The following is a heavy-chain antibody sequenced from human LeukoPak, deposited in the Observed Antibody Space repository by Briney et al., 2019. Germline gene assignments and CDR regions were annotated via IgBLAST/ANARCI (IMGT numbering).Heavy chain of an antibody. CDR2: IYYSGTT. CDR3: ARRDGYNWGYFQH. J-gene: IGHJ1*01. V-gene: IGHV4-59*01. Sequence: SETLSLTCTVSGGSISSFYWTWIRQPPGKGLEWIGYIYYSGTTNYNPSPKSRVTISVDTSKNQFSLKLSSVTAADTAVYYCARRDGYNWGYFQHWGQGTLVTVSS. CDR1: GGSISSFY. D-gene: IGHD5-24*01.